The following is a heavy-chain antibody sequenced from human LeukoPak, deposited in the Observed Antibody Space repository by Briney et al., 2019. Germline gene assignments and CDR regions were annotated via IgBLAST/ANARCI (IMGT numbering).Heavy chain of an antibody. J-gene: IGHJ4*02. CDR2: ISGSGGST. CDR1: GFTFSSYA. D-gene: IGHD5-24*01. Sequence: GGSLRLSCAASGFTFSSYAMSWVRQAPGKGLEWVSAISGSGGSTYYADSVKGRFTISRDNSKNTLYPQMNSLRAEDTAVYYCAKAYGYNPNPLGYYFDYWGQGTLVTVSS. CDR3: AKAYGYNPNPLGYYFDY. V-gene: IGHV3-23*01.